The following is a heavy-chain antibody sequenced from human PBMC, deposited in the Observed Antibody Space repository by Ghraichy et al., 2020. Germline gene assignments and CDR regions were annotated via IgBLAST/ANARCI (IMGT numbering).Heavy chain of an antibody. CDR3: ARDRPGDGGSDY. CDR1: GVSISTNY. Sequence: SETLSLTCTVSGVSISTNYWSWIREPPGKGLEWIGYIYDSGSTNYNPSLKSRVTISVDTSKNQVSLKLSSVTAADTAVYYCARDRPGDGGSDYWCQGTLVPVS. J-gene: IGHJ4*02. V-gene: IGHV4-59*01. CDR2: IYDSGST. D-gene: IGHD7-27*01.